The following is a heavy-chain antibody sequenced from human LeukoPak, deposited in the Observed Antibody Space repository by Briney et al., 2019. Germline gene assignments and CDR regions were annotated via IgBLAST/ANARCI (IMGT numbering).Heavy chain of an antibody. CDR2: ITSSSSYI. CDR1: GFTFSNYN. V-gene: IGHV3-21*03. CDR3: ARGWLGDYGGNSDFDY. D-gene: IGHD4-23*01. Sequence: GGSLRLSCAASGFTFSNYNMNWVRHAPGKGLEWVSSITSSSSYIYYADSVKGRFTISRDNAKNSLYLQMNSLRAEDTAVYYCARGWLGDYGGNSDFDYWGQGTLVTVSS. J-gene: IGHJ4*02.